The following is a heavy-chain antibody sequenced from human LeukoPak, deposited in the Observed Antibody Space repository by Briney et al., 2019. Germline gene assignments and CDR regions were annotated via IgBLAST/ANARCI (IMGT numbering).Heavy chain of an antibody. CDR1: GDSISNYY. V-gene: IGHV4-59*08. CDR2: IHSSGNT. D-gene: IGHD6-13*01. CDR3: ARTSIAAAGTDNWFDP. Sequence: SETLSLTCTVSGDSISNYYWTWIRQPPGKGLEWIGYIHSSGNTNSNPSLKSRVTISLDTSKNQFSLKLSSVTAADTAVYYCARTSIAAAGTDNWFDPWGQGTLVTVSS. J-gene: IGHJ5*02.